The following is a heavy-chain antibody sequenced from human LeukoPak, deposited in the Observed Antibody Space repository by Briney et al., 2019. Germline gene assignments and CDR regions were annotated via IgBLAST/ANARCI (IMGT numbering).Heavy chain of an antibody. J-gene: IGHJ6*03. D-gene: IGHD2-21*02. Sequence: HPGGSLRLSCAASGFTFSSYAMHWVRQAPGKGLEWVAVISYDGSNKYYADSVKGRFTISRDNSKNTLYLQMNSLRAEDTAVYYCCRVVVTDNTYYYYYMDVWGKGTTVTVSS. CDR1: GFTFSSYA. CDR3: CRVVVTDNTYYYYYMDV. CDR2: ISYDGSNK. V-gene: IGHV3-30*01.